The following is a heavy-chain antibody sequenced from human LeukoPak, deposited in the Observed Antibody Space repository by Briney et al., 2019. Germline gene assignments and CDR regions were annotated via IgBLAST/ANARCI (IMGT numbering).Heavy chain of an antibody. CDR3: VKDPRDTYGTNWFVS. CDR1: GFSFGNYA. D-gene: IGHD2-21*01. Sequence: GGSLRLSWVASGFSFGNYAMSWVRQAPGKGMQWVSQISGTGGATWYAGFARDRFTISRDNSKQTLYLQMSGLRVEDTAMYYCVKDPRDTYGTNWFVSWGQGTLLIVSS. CDR2: ISGTGGAT. J-gene: IGHJ5*01. V-gene: IGHV3-23*01.